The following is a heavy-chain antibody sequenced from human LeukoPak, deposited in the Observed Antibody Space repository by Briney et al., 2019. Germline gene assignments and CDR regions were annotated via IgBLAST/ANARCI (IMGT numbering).Heavy chain of an antibody. CDR3: ARYGDPNYYFDY. V-gene: IGHV4-59*10. D-gene: IGHD2-21*02. CDR1: GGSFSSFY. J-gene: IGHJ4*02. CDR2: VYTSGDI. Sequence: SETLSLTCAVYGGSFSSFYWSWIRQPAGKGLEWIGRVYTSGDIKYNPSLESRVTMSVDTSKNQFSLKLSSVTAADTAVYYCARYGDPNYYFDYWGQGTLVTVSS.